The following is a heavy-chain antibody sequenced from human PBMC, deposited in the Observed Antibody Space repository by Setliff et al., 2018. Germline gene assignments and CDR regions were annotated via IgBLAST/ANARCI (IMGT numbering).Heavy chain of an antibody. Sequence: SETLSLTCTVSGGSISSGDYYWSWIRQPPGNGLEWIGYIYYSGSTNYNPSLKSRVTISMDTSKNKFSLKVSSVTAADTAVYYCARTTTPSWIQLWFDYWGQGTLVTVSS. V-gene: IGHV4-30-4*08. CDR3: ARTTTPSWIQLWFDY. D-gene: IGHD5-18*01. CDR2: IYYSGST. CDR1: GGSISSGDYY. J-gene: IGHJ4*02.